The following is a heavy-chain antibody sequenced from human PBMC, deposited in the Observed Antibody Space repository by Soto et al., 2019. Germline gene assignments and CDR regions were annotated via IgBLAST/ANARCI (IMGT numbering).Heavy chain of an antibody. V-gene: IGHV5-51*01. CDR3: ARLGVVRGVIISFGRPPENWFHP. Sequence: PGESLKISCKGSGYSFTSYWIGWVRQMPGKSLEWMGIIYPGDSDTRYSPSFQGQVTISADKSISTAYLQWSSLKASDTAMYYCARLGVVRGVIISFGRPPENWFHPCGQGTLVTVST. CDR2: IYPGDSDT. D-gene: IGHD3-10*01. CDR1: GYSFTSYW. J-gene: IGHJ5*02.